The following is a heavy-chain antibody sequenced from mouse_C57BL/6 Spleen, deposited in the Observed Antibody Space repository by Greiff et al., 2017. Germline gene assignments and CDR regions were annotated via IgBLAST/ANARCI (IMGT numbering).Heavy chain of an antibody. CDR2: INPNNGGT. CDR1: GYTFTDYN. CDR3: ARSNGYDEDYYAMDY. D-gene: IGHD2-2*01. J-gene: IGHJ4*01. V-gene: IGHV1-18*01. Sequence: EVQLQQSGPELVKPGASVKIPCKASGYTFTDYNMDWVKQSHGKSLEWIGDINPNNGGTIYNQKFKGKATLTVDKSSSTAYMELRSLTSEDTAVYYCARSNGYDEDYYAMDYWGQGTSVTVSS.